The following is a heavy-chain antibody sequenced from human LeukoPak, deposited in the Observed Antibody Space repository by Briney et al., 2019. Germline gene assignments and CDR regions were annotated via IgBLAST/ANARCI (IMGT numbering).Heavy chain of an antibody. V-gene: IGHV1-18*01. CDR2: ISAYSGST. D-gene: IGHD3-22*01. CDR3: ARDSCDSSDEGSNYNWFDP. CDR1: GYTFIIYI. J-gene: IGHJ5*02. Sequence: ASVKVSCKASGYTFIIYIISWVRQAPGQGLEWMGWISAYSGSTKYAQNLQGRVTMTTDTSTSTAYMELRSLRSDDTAVYYCARDSCDSSDEGSNYNWFDPWGQGTLVTVSS.